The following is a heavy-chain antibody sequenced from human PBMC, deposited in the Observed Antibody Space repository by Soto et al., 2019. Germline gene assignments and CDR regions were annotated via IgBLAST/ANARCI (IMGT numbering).Heavy chain of an antibody. CDR3: AREGSGSYLDAFDI. V-gene: IGHV4-31*03. CDR1: GGSISSGGYY. D-gene: IGHD1-26*01. Sequence: QVQLQESGPGLVKPSQTLSLTCTVSGGSISSGGYYWSWIRQHPGKGLEWIGYIYYSGSTYYNPSLKSRVTISVDTSKNQFSLKLSSVTAADTAVYYCAREGSGSYLDAFDIWGQGTMVTVSS. J-gene: IGHJ3*02. CDR2: IYYSGST.